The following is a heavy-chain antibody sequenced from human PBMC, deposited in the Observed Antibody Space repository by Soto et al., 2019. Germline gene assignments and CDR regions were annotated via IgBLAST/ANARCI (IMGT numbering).Heavy chain of an antibody. CDR2: IWFDGSDK. CDR3: ARLYCSAASCYSVGAFDI. D-gene: IGHD2-15*01. V-gene: IGHV3-33*01. CDR1: GFTFSSYG. Sequence: GSLRLSCAASGFTFSSYGMHWVRQAPGKGLEWVALIWFDGSDKYYTESVKGRFTISRDNSKSTLYLQMNSLRAEDTAVYYCARLYCSAASCYSVGAFDIRGQGTMVTVSS. J-gene: IGHJ3*02.